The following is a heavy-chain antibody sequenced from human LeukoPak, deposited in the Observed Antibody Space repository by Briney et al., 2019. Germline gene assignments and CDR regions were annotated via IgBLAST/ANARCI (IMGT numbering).Heavy chain of an antibody. D-gene: IGHD4-23*01. Sequence: ASVKVSCKASGYTFTSSDINWVRQATGHGLEWMGWMNPNSGNTGYAQKFQGRVTMTRNTSISTAYMELSSLRSEDTAVYYGASGVRWYPGSMDIWGQGTTVTVS. CDR1: GYTFTSSD. CDR3: ASGVRWYPGSMDI. J-gene: IGHJ6*02. V-gene: IGHV1-8*01. CDR2: MNPNSGNT.